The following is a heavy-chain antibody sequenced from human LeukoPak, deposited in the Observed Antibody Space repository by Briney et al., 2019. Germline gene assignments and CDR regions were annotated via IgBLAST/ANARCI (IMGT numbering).Heavy chain of an antibody. J-gene: IGHJ6*02. V-gene: IGHV1-2*02. Sequence: GASVKVSCKASGYTFTGYYMHWVRQAPGQGLEWMGWINPNSGGTNYAQKFQGRVTMTRDTSISTAYMELSRLRSDDTAVYYCARKEPPENYYYCYGMDVWGQGTTVTVSS. CDR1: GYTFTGYY. CDR2: INPNSGGT. D-gene: IGHD1-14*01. CDR3: ARKEPPENYYYCYGMDV.